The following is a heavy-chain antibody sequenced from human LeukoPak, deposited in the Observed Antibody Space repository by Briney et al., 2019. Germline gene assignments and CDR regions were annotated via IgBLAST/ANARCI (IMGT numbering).Heavy chain of an antibody. V-gene: IGHV3-66*01. Sequence: PGGSLRLSCAASGFTFSTYAMTWVRQAPGKGLEWVSVIYSGGSTYYADSVKGRFTISRDISKNTLYLRMGSLRPEDMAVYYCARVDSGSACASWGQGILVTVSS. CDR2: IYSGGST. CDR3: ARVDSGSACAS. J-gene: IGHJ1*01. CDR1: GFTFSTYA. D-gene: IGHD6-19*01.